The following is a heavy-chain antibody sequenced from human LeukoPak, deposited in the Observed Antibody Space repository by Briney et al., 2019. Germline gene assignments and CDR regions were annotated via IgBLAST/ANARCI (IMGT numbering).Heavy chain of an antibody. D-gene: IGHD6-19*01. CDR1: GFTFSSYA. CDR2: ISYDGSNK. CDR3: ARDPAPYSSGLGIDY. V-gene: IGHV3-30-3*01. J-gene: IGHJ4*02. Sequence: GGSLRLSCAASGFTFSSYAMHWVRQAPGKGVEWVAVISYDGSNKYYADSVKGRFTISRDNSKNTLYLQMNSLRAEDTAVYYCARDPAPYSSGLGIDYWGQGTLVTVSS.